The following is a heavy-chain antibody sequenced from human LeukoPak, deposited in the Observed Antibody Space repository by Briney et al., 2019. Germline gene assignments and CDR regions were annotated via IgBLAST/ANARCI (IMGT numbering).Heavy chain of an antibody. CDR1: GGSISSHY. D-gene: IGHD3-3*01. CDR2: IYYSGST. J-gene: IGHJ6*03. CDR3: ARGNSDYDFWSANYYYYMDV. Sequence: SETLSLTCTVSGGSISSHYWSWIRQPPGKGLEWIGYIYYSGSTNYNPSLKSRVTISVDTSKNQFSLKLSSVTAADTAVYYCARGNSDYDFWSANYYYYMDVWAKGPRSPSP. V-gene: IGHV4-59*11.